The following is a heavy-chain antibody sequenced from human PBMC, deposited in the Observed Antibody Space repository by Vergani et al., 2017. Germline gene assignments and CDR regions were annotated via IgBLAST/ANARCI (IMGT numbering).Heavy chain of an antibody. V-gene: IGHV4-61*02. CDR1: GGSINSHNYY. CDR3: ARGSCLGGSCDKPLFDY. Sequence: QVQLQESGPGLVKPSQTLSLTCTVSGGSINSHNYYWSWIRQPAGKGLEWIGRIHTSGSTNYNPSLNSRVTMSEDTSKNQFSLNLTSVTAADTAVDFCARGSCLGGSCDKPLFDYWGQGILVTVSS. D-gene: IGHD2-15*01. CDR2: IHTSGST. J-gene: IGHJ4*02.